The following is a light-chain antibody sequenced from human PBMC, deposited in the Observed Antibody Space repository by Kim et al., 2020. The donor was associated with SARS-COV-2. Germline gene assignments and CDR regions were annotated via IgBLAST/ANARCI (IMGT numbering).Light chain of an antibody. CDR1: SLRSYY. V-gene: IGLV3-19*01. J-gene: IGLJ2*01. CDR2: GKN. CDR3: NSRDSNGNEL. Sequence: SSELTQDPTVSVALGQTVRITCQGDSLRSYYATWYQQKPGQAPLLVIYGKNNRPSGIPDRFSGSSSGNTASLTITGTQAGDEADYYCNSRDSNGNELFGG.